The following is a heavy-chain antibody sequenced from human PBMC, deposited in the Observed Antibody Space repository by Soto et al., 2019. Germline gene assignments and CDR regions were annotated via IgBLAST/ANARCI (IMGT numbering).Heavy chain of an antibody. J-gene: IGHJ6*02. CDR3: ARHIAAAVSGNYYYGMDV. CDR1: GGSISSSSYY. CDR2: IYYSGST. Sequence: LSLTCTVSGGSISSSSYYWGWIRQPPGKGLEWIGSIYYSGSTYYSPSLKSRVTISVDTSKNQFSLKLSSVTAAGTAVYYCARHIAAAVSGNYYYGMDVWGQGTTVTVSS. V-gene: IGHV4-39*01. D-gene: IGHD6-13*01.